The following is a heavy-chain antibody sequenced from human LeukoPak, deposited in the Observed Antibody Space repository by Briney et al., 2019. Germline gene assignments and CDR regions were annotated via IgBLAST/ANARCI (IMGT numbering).Heavy chain of an antibody. CDR2: IIPIFGTA. D-gene: IGHD4-23*01. J-gene: IGHJ6*02. Sequence: SVTVSCKASGGTFSSYAISWVRQAPGQGLEWMGGIIPIFGTANYAQKFQGRVTITADESTSTAYMELSSLRSEDTAVYYCARATTVVTYYYYGMDVWGQGTTVTVSS. CDR3: ARATTVVTYYYYGMDV. V-gene: IGHV1-69*13. CDR1: GGTFSSYA.